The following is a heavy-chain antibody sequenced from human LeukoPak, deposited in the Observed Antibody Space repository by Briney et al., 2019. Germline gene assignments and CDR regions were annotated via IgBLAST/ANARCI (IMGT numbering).Heavy chain of an antibody. V-gene: IGHV3-21*01. J-gene: IGHJ4*02. CDR3: ARDKIVGPTTLDY. CDR2: ITSSSSSM. CDR1: GFTFSIYT. Sequence: GGSLRLSCVASGFTFSIYTMSWVRQAPGKGLEWVSSITSSSSSMYSADSVKGRLTISRDNAKNSLYLQMNSLRADDTAVYYCARDKIVGPTTLDYWGQGTLVTVSS. D-gene: IGHD1-26*01.